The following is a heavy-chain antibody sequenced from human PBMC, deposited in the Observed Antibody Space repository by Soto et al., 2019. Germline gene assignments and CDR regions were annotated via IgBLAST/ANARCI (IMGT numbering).Heavy chain of an antibody. D-gene: IGHD6-19*01. V-gene: IGHV4-39*01. CDR3: ARIEAFMDSSGWYGEGVRQYFDY. Sequence: PSETLSLTCTVSGGSISSSSYYWGWIRQPPGKGLEWIGSIYYSGSTYYNPSLKSRVTISVDTSKNQFSLKLSSVTAADTAVYYCARIEAFMDSSGWYGEGVRQYFDYWGQGTLVTVSS. J-gene: IGHJ4*02. CDR1: GGSISSSSYY. CDR2: IYYSGST.